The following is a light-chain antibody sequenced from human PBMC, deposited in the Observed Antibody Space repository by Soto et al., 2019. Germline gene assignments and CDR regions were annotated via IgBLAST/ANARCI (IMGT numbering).Light chain of an antibody. J-gene: IGKJ3*01. CDR1: QSVSSSY. V-gene: IGKV3-20*01. CDR2: GAS. Sequence: EIVLTQSPGTLSLSPGERATLSCRASQSVSSSYLAWYQQKPGQAPRLLIYGASSRATGIPDTFSGSGSGTDLTLTISRLEPEDFAVYYCQQYGSLPFTFGPGTKVGIK. CDR3: QQYGSLPFT.